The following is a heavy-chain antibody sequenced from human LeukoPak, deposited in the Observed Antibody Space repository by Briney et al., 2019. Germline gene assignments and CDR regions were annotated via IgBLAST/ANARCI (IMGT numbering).Heavy chain of an antibody. V-gene: IGHV4-59*01. CDR2: IYYSGST. J-gene: IGHJ4*02. Sequence: SETLSLTCTVSGGSICSYYWSWIRQPPGKGLEWIGYIYYSGSTNYNASLKSRVTISVDTSKNQFSLKLSSVTAADTAVYYCARVEGDGYNEYYFDYWGQGTLVTVSS. CDR1: GGSICSYY. D-gene: IGHD5-24*01. CDR3: ARVEGDGYNEYYFDY.